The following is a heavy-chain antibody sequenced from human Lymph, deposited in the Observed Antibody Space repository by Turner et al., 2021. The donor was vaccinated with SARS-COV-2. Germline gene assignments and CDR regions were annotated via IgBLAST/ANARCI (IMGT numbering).Heavy chain of an antibody. J-gene: IGHJ6*02. Sequence: QVQLVESGGGVVQPGRSLRLSCAASGFTFSTYAIYWVRQAPGKGLEWVEVISYDGSNKYYADAVKGRFTISRDNSKNTLYLQMNSLGAEDTAVYYCARYASGGYFYYGMDDWGQGTTVTVSS. V-gene: IGHV3-30*04. CDR3: ARYASGGYFYYGMDD. CDR1: GFTFSTYA. CDR2: ISYDGSNK. D-gene: IGHD3-10*01.